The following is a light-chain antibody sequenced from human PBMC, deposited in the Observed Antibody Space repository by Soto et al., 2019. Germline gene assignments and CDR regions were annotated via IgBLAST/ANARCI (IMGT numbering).Light chain of an antibody. CDR2: DAS. CDR3: QQRSNWPST. Sequence: EIVLTQSPATLSLSPGDRATLSCRASQSVSSYVAWYQQKPGQAPRLLIYDASKRATGVPARFSGSGSGTDFTLTISSLQPEDFAVYYCQQRSNWPSTFGGGTKVEMK. J-gene: IGKJ4*01. V-gene: IGKV3-11*01. CDR1: QSVSSY.